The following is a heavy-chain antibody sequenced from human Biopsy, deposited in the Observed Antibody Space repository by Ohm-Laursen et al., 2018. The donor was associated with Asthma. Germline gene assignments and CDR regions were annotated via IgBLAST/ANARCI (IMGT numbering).Heavy chain of an antibody. CDR2: ISGSGGST. V-gene: IGHV3-23*01. CDR3: ARGDSSNWSHYYFDY. Sequence: SLRLSCAASGFTFSSYAMSWVRQAPGKGLEWVSAISGSGGSTYYADSVKGWFTISRDNSKNTLYLQMHSLRAEDTAVYYCARGDSSNWSHYYFDYWGQGTLVTVSS. J-gene: IGHJ4*02. CDR1: GFTFSSYA. D-gene: IGHD3-22*01.